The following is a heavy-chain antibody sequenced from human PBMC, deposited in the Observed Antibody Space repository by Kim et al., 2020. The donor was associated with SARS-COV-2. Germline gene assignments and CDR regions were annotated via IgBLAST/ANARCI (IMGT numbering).Heavy chain of an antibody. Sequence: GGSLRLSCAASGFTFSSYSMNWVRQAPGKGLEWVSYISSSSSTIYYADSVKGRFTISRDNAKNSLYLQMNSLRAEDTAVYYCAREGYCSSTSCYVDYYYYGMDVWGQGTTVTVSS. CDR2: ISSSSSTI. CDR3: AREGYCSSTSCYVDYYYYGMDV. J-gene: IGHJ6*02. D-gene: IGHD2-2*01. V-gene: IGHV3-48*04. CDR1: GFTFSSYS.